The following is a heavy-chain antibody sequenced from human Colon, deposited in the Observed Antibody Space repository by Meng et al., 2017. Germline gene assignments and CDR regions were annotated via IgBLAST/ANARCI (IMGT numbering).Heavy chain of an antibody. V-gene: IGHV3-33*01. Sequence: GGSLRLSCAASGFTFSNDAMHWVRQAPGKGLEWVALIWYDGNNEKYADSVKGRFTISRDNSKDTLYLQMNSLTAEDTAVYYCVRVYCGGDCYSPWGWYFDLWGRGTLVTVSS. CDR3: VRVYCGGDCYSPWGWYFDL. D-gene: IGHD2-21*02. CDR1: GFTFSNDA. J-gene: IGHJ2*01. CDR2: IWYDGNNE.